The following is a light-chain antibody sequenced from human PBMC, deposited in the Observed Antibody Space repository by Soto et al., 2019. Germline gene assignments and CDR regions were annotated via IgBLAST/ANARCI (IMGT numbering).Light chain of an antibody. CDR2: EVS. V-gene: IGLV2-14*01. CDR3: SSYIGSERWV. J-gene: IGLJ3*02. CDR1: NSDIGNYKY. Sequence: QSVLTQPASVSGSPGQSITISCIGTNSDIGNYKYVSWYQQHPGKVPKLMIYEVSNRPSGVSNRFSGSKSGNTASLTISGLQAEDEADYYCSSYIGSERWVFGGGTKLTVL.